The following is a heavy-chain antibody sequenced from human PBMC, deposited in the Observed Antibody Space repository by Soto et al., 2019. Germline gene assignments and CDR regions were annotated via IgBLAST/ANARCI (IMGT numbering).Heavy chain of an antibody. CDR3: ASGITIL. CDR2: IYYSGST. CDR1: GGSISSSSYY. D-gene: IGHD3-3*01. J-gene: IGHJ4*02. Sequence: PSETLSLTCTVSGGSISSSSYYWGWIRQPPGKGLEWIGSIYYSGSTYYNPSLKSRVTISVDTSRNQFSLKLSSVTAADTAVYYCASGITILWGQGTLVTVSS. V-gene: IGHV4-39*01.